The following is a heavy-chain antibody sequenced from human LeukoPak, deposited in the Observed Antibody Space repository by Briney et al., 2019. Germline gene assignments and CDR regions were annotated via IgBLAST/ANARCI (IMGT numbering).Heavy chain of an antibody. J-gene: IGHJ4*02. CDR1: GFTFDDYT. V-gene: IGHV3-43*01. D-gene: IGHD3-16*01. CDR3: ASSTIWGSFAY. CDR2: ISWDGGST. Sequence: GGSLRLSCAASGFTFDDYTMHWVRQAPGKGLEWVSLISWDGGSTYYADSVKGRFTISRDNSKNSLYLQMNSLRAEDTAIYYCASSTIWGSFAYWGQGSLVTVSS.